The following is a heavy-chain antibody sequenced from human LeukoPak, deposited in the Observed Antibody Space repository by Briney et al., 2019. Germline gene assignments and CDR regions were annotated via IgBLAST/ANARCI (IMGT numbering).Heavy chain of an antibody. CDR1: GGSISSYY. CDR2: IYYSGST. Sequence: SETLSLTCTVSGGSISSYYWSWIRQPPGKGLEWIGYIYYSGSTNYNPALKSRVTISVDTSKNQFSLKLSSVTAADTAVYYCARDSSSWTPGWFDPWGQGTLVTVSS. CDR3: ARDSSSWTPGWFDP. D-gene: IGHD6-13*01. J-gene: IGHJ5*02. V-gene: IGHV4-59*01.